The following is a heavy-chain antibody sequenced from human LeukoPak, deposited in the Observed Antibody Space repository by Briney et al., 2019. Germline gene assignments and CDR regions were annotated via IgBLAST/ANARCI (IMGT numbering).Heavy chain of an antibody. Sequence: GESVKISCRTSGYSFTNYWIGWVRQMPGKGLEWLGNINPANSEITNSPSFQGQVTISADKSISTAYLHWNSLKASDTAMYYCTRHWSSAWFGYWGQGTPVTVSS. V-gene: IGHV5-51*01. J-gene: IGHJ4*02. CDR1: GYSFTNYW. D-gene: IGHD6-25*01. CDR3: TRHWSSAWFGY. CDR2: INPANSEI.